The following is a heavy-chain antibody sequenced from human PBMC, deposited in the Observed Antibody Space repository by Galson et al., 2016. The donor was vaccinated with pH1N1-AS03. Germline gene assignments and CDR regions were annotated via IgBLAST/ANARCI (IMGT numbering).Heavy chain of an antibody. CDR2: INREETG. CDR3: AKGRGFILDS. CDR1: GFTFSTYS. D-gene: IGHD5-24*01. J-gene: IGHJ4*02. Sequence: SLRLSCAASGFTFSTYSMNWVRQAPGKGLDWVSIINREETGYYSASVQGRFTIARDSSNNVVYLQMNALRPDDTAVYYCAKGRGFILDSWGQGTLVTVSS. V-gene: IGHV3-66*02.